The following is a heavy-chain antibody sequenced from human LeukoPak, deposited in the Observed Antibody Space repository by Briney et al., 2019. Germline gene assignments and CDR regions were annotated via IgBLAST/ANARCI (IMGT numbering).Heavy chain of an antibody. CDR3: VRARFTTFVYY. D-gene: IGHD1-1*01. Sequence: GGSLRLSCAASGFTFSSYAMSWVRQAPGKGLEWVSYINHLGSQTDYADSVKGRFTISRDNAKNSLSLQMNNLSVDDTAVYYCVRARFTTFVYYWGQGTLVTVSS. CDR1: GFTFSSYA. V-gene: IGHV3-21*05. J-gene: IGHJ4*02. CDR2: INHLGSQT.